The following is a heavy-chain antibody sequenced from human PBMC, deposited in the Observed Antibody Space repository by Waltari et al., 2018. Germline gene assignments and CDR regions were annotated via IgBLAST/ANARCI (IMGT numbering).Heavy chain of an antibody. CDR1: GFTFSSYS. V-gene: IGHV3-21*01. CDR2: ISSSSSYI. CDR3: ARDGAAAAGKADEDY. J-gene: IGHJ4*02. Sequence: EVQLVESGGGLVKPGGSLRLSCAASGFTFSSYSMNWVRQAPGKGLEWVSSISSSSSYIYYADSVKGRFTISRDNAKNSLYLQMNSLRAEDTAVYYCARDGAAAAGKADEDYWGQGTLVTVSS. D-gene: IGHD6-13*01.